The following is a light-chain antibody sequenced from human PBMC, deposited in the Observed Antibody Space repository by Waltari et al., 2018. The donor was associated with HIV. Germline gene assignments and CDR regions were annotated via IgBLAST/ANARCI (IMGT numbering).Light chain of an antibody. J-gene: IGKJ2*01. CDR2: KAS. Sequence: DIQMTQSPSTLSASVGDRVTITCRARQSISSWLAWYQQKPGKAPKLLIYKASTLESGVPSRFSGSGSGTEFTLTISSLQPDDFATYYCQRYNTYPYTFGQGTKLE. CDR3: QRYNTYPYT. CDR1: QSISSW. V-gene: IGKV1-5*03.